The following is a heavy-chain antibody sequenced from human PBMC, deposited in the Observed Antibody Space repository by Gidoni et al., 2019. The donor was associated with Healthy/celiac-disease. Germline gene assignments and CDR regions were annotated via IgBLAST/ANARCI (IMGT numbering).Heavy chain of an antibody. CDR3: ARGKSGSRGYYGDYPGH. Sequence: QVQLVQSGAEVKKPGASVKVSCKASGYTFTSYYMHWVRQAPGQGLEWMGIINPSGGSTSYAQKFQGRVTMTRDTFTSTVYMELSSLRSEDTAVYYCARGKSGSRGYYGDYPGHWGQGTLVTVSS. J-gene: IGHJ4*02. V-gene: IGHV1-46*01. CDR1: GYTFTSYY. CDR2: INPSGGST. D-gene: IGHD4-17*01.